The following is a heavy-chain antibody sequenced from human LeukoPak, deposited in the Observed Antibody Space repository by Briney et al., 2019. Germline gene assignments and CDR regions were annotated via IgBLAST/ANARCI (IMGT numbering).Heavy chain of an antibody. V-gene: IGHV1-18*01. D-gene: IGHD5-18*01. CDR3: ARDRFLDTAMVTGYYYGMDV. CDR1: GYTFTSYG. Sequence: GASVKVSCKASGYTFTSYGISWVQQAPGQGLEWMGWISAYNGNTNYAQKLQGRVTMTTDTSTSTAYMELRSLRSDDTAVYYCARDRFLDTAMVTGYYYGMDVWGQGTTVTVSS. CDR2: ISAYNGNT. J-gene: IGHJ6*02.